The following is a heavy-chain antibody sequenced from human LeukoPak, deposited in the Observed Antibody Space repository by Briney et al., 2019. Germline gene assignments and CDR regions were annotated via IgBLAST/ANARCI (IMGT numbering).Heavy chain of an antibody. CDR2: IYSGGST. CDR3: ARVGYRTGTIDY. CDR1: GXXXXSNY. D-gene: IGHD1-7*01. V-gene: IGHV3-53*04. Sequence: SGXXXXSNYMSWVRQAPGKGLEWVSVIYSGGSTYYADSVKGRFTISRHNSKNTLYLQMNSLRAEDTAVYYCARVGYRTGTIDYWGQGTLVTVSS. J-gene: IGHJ4*02.